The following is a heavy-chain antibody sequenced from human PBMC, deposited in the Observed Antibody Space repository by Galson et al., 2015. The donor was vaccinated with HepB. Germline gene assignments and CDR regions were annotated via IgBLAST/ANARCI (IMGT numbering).Heavy chain of an antibody. CDR3: ARDARQSSTWFDRPFHNGMDI. V-gene: IGHV3-30*04. Sequence: SLRLSCAASGFTFSSYSIHWVRQAPGKGLDWVGVISYGGSNQYYADSVKGRFTLSRDNSKNTVYLEMSSLRPEDTAVYYCARDARQSSTWFDRPFHNGMDIWGQGTTVTVS. D-gene: IGHD6-13*01. CDR1: GFTFSSYS. J-gene: IGHJ6*02. CDR2: ISYGGSNQ.